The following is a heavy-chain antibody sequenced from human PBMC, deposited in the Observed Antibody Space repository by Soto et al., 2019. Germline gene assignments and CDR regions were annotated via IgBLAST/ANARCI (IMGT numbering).Heavy chain of an antibody. CDR3: ASSTYYYHSSGSPGY. CDR1: GFTFRNYG. CDR2: IWYDGSNK. D-gene: IGHD3-22*01. V-gene: IGHV3-33*01. Sequence: LRLSCAASGFTFRNYGMHWVRQAPGKGLEWVAVIWYDGSNKYYADSVKDRFTISRDNSKNTLYLQMNSLRAEDTAVYYCASSTYYYHSSGSPGYWGQGTRVTVSS. J-gene: IGHJ4*02.